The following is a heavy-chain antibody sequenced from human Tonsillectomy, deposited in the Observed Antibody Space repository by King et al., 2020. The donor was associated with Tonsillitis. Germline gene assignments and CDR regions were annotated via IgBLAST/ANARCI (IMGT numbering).Heavy chain of an antibody. CDR3: AREGKQGLVRTFDD. D-gene: IGHD6-19*01. V-gene: IGHV3-30*04. J-gene: IGHJ4*02. CDR1: GFTFSRSA. Sequence: VQLVESGLVLFHPVRSLILSCASSGFTFSRSALPWVRPAPGPGLALVAVLSYDGRNTYSAYSVKGRFTISRDNSKHTRDLQMNSRRAEDTAVYYCAREGKQGLVRTFDDGGQGTLVTVAS. CDR2: LSYDGRNT.